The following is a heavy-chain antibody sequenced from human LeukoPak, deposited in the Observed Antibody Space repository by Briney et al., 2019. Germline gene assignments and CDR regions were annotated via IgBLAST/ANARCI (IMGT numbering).Heavy chain of an antibody. J-gene: IGHJ4*02. CDR3: ATRTNQRYCSGGSCASR. V-gene: IGHV4-34*01. CDR2: INHSGST. Sequence: PSETLSLTCAVYGGSFSGYYWSRIRQPPGKGLEWIGEINHSGSTNYNPSLKSRVTISVDTSKNQFSLKLSSVTAADTAVYYCATRTNQRYCSGGSCASRWGQGTLVTVSS. CDR1: GGSFSGYY. D-gene: IGHD2-15*01.